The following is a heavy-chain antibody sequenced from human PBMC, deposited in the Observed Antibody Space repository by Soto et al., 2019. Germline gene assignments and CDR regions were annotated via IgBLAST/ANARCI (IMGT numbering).Heavy chain of an antibody. V-gene: IGHV1-69*13. CDR2: IIPIFGTA. Sequence: ASVKVSCKASGGTFSSYAISWVRQAPGQGLEWMGGIIPIFGTANYAQKFQGRVTITADESTSTAYMELSSLRSEDTAVYYCAHKAELRYHAFDIWGQGTMVTVSS. J-gene: IGHJ3*02. CDR3: AHKAELRYHAFDI. D-gene: IGHD1-7*01. CDR1: GGTFSSYA.